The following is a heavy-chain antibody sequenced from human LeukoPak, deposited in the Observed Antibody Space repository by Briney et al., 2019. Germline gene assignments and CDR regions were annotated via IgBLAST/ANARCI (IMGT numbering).Heavy chain of an antibody. J-gene: IGHJ4*02. CDR3: AKERRSEGYFDY. CDR2: ISGSGGST. V-gene: IGHV3-23*01. Sequence: GGSLILSCAASGFSFSTYAMSWVRQAPGKGLEWVSAISGSGGSTYYADSVKGRFTISRDKSKNTLYLQMNSLRAEDTAVYYCAKERRSEGYFDYWGQGTLVTVSS. CDR1: GFSFSTYA.